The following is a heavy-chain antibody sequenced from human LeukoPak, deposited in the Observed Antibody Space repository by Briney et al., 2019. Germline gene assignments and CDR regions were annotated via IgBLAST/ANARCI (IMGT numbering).Heavy chain of an antibody. V-gene: IGHV1-18*01. CDR2: ISAYNGNT. CDR1: GYTFTSYD. D-gene: IGHD6-19*01. Sequence: ASVKVSCKASGYTFTSYDINWVRQAPGQGLEWMGWISAYNGNTNYAQKLQGRVTMTTDTSTSTAYMELRSLRSDDTAVYYCARDGGGIAVAGTDYWGQGTLVTVSS. J-gene: IGHJ4*02. CDR3: ARDGGGIAVAGTDY.